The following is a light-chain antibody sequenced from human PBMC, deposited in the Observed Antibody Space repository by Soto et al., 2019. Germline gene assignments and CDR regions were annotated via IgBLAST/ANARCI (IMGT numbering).Light chain of an antibody. CDR1: QSVGRN. CDR3: QQYDQWPYT. V-gene: IGKV3-15*01. Sequence: EIVLTQSPATLSVTPGERATLSCRTSQSVGRNLAWYQQKPGQAPRLLIYGAFIRAPGFPVTFRGTGSGSEFTLTITSLQSEDGALYYCQQYDQWPYTFGQGTNLEIK. J-gene: IGKJ2*01. CDR2: GAF.